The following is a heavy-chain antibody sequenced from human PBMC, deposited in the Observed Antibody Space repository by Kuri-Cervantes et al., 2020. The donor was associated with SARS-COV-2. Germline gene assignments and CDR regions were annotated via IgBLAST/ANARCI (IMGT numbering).Heavy chain of an antibody. Sequence: GGSLRLSCAASGFTFDDYAMHWVRQAPGKGLERVSGINSDGSSTSYADSVKGRFTISRDNAKNTLYLQMNSLRAEDTAVYYCARVHSSGWYGYYYYGMDVRGQGTTVTVSS. CDR3: ARVHSSGWYGYYYYGMDV. CDR1: GFTFDDYA. CDR2: INSDGSST. V-gene: IGHV3-74*01. J-gene: IGHJ6*02. D-gene: IGHD6-19*01.